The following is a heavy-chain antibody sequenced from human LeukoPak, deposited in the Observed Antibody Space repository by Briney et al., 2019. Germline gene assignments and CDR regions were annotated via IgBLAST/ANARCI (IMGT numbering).Heavy chain of an antibody. Sequence: SETLSLTCTVSGYSISSGYYWGWIRQPPGKGLEWIGSIYHSGSTYYNPSLKSRVTISVDTSKNQFSLKLSSVTAADTAVYYCARDPGYHNFDFWGQGILVTVSS. CDR1: GYSISSGYY. D-gene: IGHD2-15*01. CDR2: IYHSGST. V-gene: IGHV4-38-2*02. J-gene: IGHJ4*02. CDR3: ARDPGYHNFDF.